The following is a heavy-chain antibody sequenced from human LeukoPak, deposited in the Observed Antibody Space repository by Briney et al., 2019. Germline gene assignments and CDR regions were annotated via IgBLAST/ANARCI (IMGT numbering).Heavy chain of an antibody. D-gene: IGHD6-13*01. CDR2: IYTSGST. CDR1: GGSISSGSYY. J-gene: IGHJ5*02. Sequence: PSQTLSLTCTVSGGSISSGSYYWSWIRQPAGKGLEWIGRIYTSGSTNYNPSLKSRVTISVDTSKNQFSLKLSSVTAADTAVYYCAKSAGYSSSWYLRPNWFDPWGQGTLVTVSS. CDR3: AKSAGYSSSWYLRPNWFDP. V-gene: IGHV4-61*02.